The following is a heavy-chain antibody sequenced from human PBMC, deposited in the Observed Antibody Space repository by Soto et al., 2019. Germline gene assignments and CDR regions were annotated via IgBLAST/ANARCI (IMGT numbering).Heavy chain of an antibody. D-gene: IGHD1-26*01. V-gene: IGHV3-23*01. CDR3: ARPIRGRSYYFDY. J-gene: IGHJ4*02. CDR2: ISGSGGST. CDR1: GFTFSSYA. Sequence: PGGSLRLSCAASGFTFSSYAMSWVRQAPGKGLEWVSAISGSGGSTYYADSVKGRFTISRDNSKNTLYLQMNSLRAEDTAVYYFARPIRGRSYYFDYWGQGTLVTVFS.